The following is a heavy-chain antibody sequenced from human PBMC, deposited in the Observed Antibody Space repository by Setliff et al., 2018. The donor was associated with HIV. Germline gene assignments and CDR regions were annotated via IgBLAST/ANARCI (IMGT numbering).Heavy chain of an antibody. J-gene: IGHJ4*01. Sequence: SETLSLTCGVSGASISNHYWSWVRQSPGKGLEWIGYIYYTGSTNYNPSLKSRIAILLDTSKNQFSLKLNSVTAADTAVYYCATLPQGYDYFDYWGHGTLVTV. D-gene: IGHD3-3*01. CDR2: IYYTGST. CDR3: ATLPQGYDYFDY. V-gene: IGHV4-59*11. CDR1: GASISNHY.